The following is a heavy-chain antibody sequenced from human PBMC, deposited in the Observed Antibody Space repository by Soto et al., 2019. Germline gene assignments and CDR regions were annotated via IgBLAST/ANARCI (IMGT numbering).Heavy chain of an antibody. Sequence: QVQLVQSGAEVKKPGSSVKVSCKASGGTFSSYAISWVRQAPGQGLEWMGGIIPIFGTANYAQKFQGRVTITADESKSTAYMEPSSLRSEDTAGYYCARVDCSGCSCPEGYYYGMDVWGQGTTVTVSS. CDR3: ARVDCSGCSCPEGYYYGMDV. V-gene: IGHV1-69*01. CDR1: GGTFSSYA. D-gene: IGHD2-15*01. CDR2: IIPIFGTA. J-gene: IGHJ6*02.